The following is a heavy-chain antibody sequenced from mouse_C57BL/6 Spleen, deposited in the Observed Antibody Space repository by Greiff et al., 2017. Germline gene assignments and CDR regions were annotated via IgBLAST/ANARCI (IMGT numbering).Heavy chain of an antibody. D-gene: IGHD1-1*01. V-gene: IGHV1-55*01. J-gene: IGHJ3*01. CDR2: IYPGSGST. CDR1: GYTFTSYW. CDR3: ARPNYYGSSDGRAWFAY. Sequence: QVQLQQPGAELVKPGASVKMSCKASGYTFTSYWITWVKQRPGQGLEWIGDIYPGSGSTNYNEKFKSKATLTVDTSSSTAYMQLSSLTSEDSAVYYCARPNYYGSSDGRAWFAYWGQGTLVTVSA.